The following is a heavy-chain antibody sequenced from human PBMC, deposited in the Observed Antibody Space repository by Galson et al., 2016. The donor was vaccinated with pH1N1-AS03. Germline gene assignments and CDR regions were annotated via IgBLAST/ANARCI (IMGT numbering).Heavy chain of an antibody. V-gene: IGHV4-39*07. J-gene: IGHJ5*02. CDR1: GASVSHYASY. CDR2: VSARGTT. D-gene: IGHD2-15*01. CDR3: ARDRRDCSGGSCSQDGWFDP. Sequence: LSLTCSVSGASVSHYASYWGWIRQAPGKGLEWIATVSARGTTYHDPSLDSRLTISLDTSKNHFSLTLTSVTAADTAMYYCARDRRDCSGGSCSQDGWFDPWGQGTLVVVSS.